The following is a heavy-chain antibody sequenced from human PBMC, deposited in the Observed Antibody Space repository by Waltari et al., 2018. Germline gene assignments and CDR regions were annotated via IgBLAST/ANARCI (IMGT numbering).Heavy chain of an antibody. D-gene: IGHD4-17*01. Sequence: QVQLVQSGAEVKKPGSSVKVSCKASGGTFSSYAISWVRRDPGQGLEWMGGIIPIFGTANYAQKFQGRVTITADESTSTAYMELSSLRSEDTAVYYCASSSGDYGDPWAFDYWGQGTLVTVSS. CDR1: GGTFSSYA. CDR2: IIPIFGTA. CDR3: ASSSGDYGDPWAFDY. V-gene: IGHV1-69*01. J-gene: IGHJ4*02.